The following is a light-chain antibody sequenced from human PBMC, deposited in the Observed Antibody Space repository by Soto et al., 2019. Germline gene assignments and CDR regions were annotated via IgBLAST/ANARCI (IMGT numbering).Light chain of an antibody. V-gene: IGLV2-8*01. J-gene: IGLJ3*02. Sequence: QSALTQPPSASRSPGQSVTISCTGTSSDIGGYNFVSRYQQHPGKAPKLIIYEVNKRPSGVPDRFSGSKSGNTASLTVSGLQADDEGDYYCSSYAGTNNLGVFGGGTKLTVL. CDR2: EVN. CDR1: SSDIGGYNF. CDR3: SSYAGTNNLGV.